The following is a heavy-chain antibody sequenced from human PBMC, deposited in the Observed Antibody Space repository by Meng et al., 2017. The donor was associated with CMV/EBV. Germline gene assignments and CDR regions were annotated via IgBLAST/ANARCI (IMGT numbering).Heavy chain of an antibody. CDR1: GYTFINYG. J-gene: IGHJ6*02. V-gene: IGHV1-18*01. CDR2: ISAYSRNT. CDR3: ASSSSAGYYYYYGMDV. D-gene: IGHD6-6*01. Sequence: ASVKVSCKASGYTFINYGISWVRQAPGQGLEWLGWISAYSRNTNYAQKFQGRVTMTTDTSTSTAYMELRSLRSDDTAVYYCASSSSAGYYYYYGMDVWGQGTTVTVSS.